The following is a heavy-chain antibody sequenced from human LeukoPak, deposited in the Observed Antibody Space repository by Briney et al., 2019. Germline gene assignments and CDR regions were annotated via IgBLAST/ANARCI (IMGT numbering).Heavy chain of an antibody. Sequence: GGSLRLSCAASGFTVITNDMTWVRQAPGKGLEWVSVLYSDGNTKYADSVQGRFTTSRDNFKNTLYLEMNSLSPDDTAVYYCARGVEPLAANTLAYWGQGTLVTVSS. CDR1: GFTVITND. D-gene: IGHD1-14*01. J-gene: IGHJ4*02. CDR3: ARGVEPLAANTLAY. V-gene: IGHV3-53*01. CDR2: LYSDGNT.